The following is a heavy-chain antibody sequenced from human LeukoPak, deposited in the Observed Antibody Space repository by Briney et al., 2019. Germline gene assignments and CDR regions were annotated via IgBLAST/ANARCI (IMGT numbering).Heavy chain of an antibody. J-gene: IGHJ4*02. CDR3: ARATRNGYDY. CDR2: IAHDSTTI. D-gene: IGHD5-24*01. CDR1: GFTFRIYG. Sequence: GGSLRLSCAASGFTFRIYGMNWVRQAPGKGPEWVSYIAHDSTTIYYADSVRGRFTTSRDNATTSLFLQMNSLRPEDTAMYYCARATRNGYDYWGPGTLVTVSS. V-gene: IGHV3-48*04.